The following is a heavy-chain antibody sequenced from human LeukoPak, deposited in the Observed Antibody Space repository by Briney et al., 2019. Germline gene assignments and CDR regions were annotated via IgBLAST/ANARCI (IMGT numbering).Heavy chain of an antibody. Sequence: GGSLRLSCAASGFTFSSYWMSWVRQAPGKGLEWVANIKQDGGEKYYVDSVKGRFTISRDNAKNSLYLQMNSLRAEDTAVYYCARDPRSAMVRGVKKNWFDPWGRGTLVTVSS. V-gene: IGHV3-7*01. CDR1: GFTFSSYW. D-gene: IGHD3-10*01. CDR2: IKQDGGEK. CDR3: ARDPRSAMVRGVKKNWFDP. J-gene: IGHJ5*02.